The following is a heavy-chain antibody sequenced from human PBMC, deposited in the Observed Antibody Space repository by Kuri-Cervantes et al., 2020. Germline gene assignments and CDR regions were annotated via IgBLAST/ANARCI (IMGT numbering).Heavy chain of an antibody. Sequence: ETLSLTCAASGFAVSHSYLNWVRQAPGKGLEWVSIIYGGGNTFYADSVRGRFTISRDSSRNTLYLQMNSLRAEDTAIYYCARGLADYYYDSSIYYWGQGTLVTVSS. CDR1: GFAVSHSY. V-gene: IGHV3-66*02. CDR3: ARGLADYYYDSSIYY. D-gene: IGHD3-22*01. CDR2: IYGGGNT. J-gene: IGHJ4*02.